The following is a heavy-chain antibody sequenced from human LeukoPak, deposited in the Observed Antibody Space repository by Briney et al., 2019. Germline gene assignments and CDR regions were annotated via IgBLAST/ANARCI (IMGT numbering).Heavy chain of an antibody. D-gene: IGHD1-1*01. CDR2: IFSGGST. Sequence: GGSLRLSCAASGFTVSSNYMSWVRQAPGKGLEWVSVIFSGGSTYYADSVKGRFTISRDNSKNTLYLQMNSLRAEDTAVYYCASDYRNGLPVGYGGWGQGTLVTVSS. V-gene: IGHV3-66*02. CDR1: GFTVSSNY. J-gene: IGHJ4*02. CDR3: ASDYRNGLPVGYGG.